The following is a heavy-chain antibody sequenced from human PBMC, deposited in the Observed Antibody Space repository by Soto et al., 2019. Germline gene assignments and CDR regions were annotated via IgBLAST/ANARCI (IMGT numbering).Heavy chain of an antibody. CDR2: IWYDGSNR. V-gene: IGHV3-33*01. CDR1: GFSFSYYG. Sequence: QVQLVESGGGVVQPGRSLRLSCAASGFSFSYYGMHWVRQAPGKGLEWVAVIWYDGSNRHYADSVKGRFTISRDNSKNTLYLQMSSLRAKDTAVYYCARNRSQDSIGYYGIANEALDIWGQGTMVTVSS. J-gene: IGHJ3*02. D-gene: IGHD3-22*01. CDR3: ARNRSQDSIGYYGIANEALDI.